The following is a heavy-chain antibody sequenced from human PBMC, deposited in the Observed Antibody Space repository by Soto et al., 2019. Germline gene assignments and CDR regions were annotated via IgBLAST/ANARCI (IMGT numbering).Heavy chain of an antibody. J-gene: IGHJ6*02. CDR1: GYTFTRNG. CDR2: ISPNSGNI. V-gene: IGHV1-18*01. D-gene: IGHD3-22*01. Sequence: QVHLVQSGAEVKKPGASVNVSCKTSGYTFTRNGISWVRQAPGQGLAWMGWISPNSGNIKYAQKLQGRVIMTTDTSTSTAYMELRSLRSDDTAVYYCVKDRDSNSWPSRDVWGPGTTVTVSS. CDR3: VKDRDSNSWPSRDV.